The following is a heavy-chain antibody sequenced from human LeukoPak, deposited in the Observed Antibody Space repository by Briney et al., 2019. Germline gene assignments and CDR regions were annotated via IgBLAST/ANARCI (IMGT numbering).Heavy chain of an antibody. CDR3: ARGRSTGYPYYFEY. V-gene: IGHV1-8*03. Sequence: VASVKVSCKASGYTFTSYDINWVRQATGQGVEWMGWMNPNRGSTGYAQKFQGRVTITRNTSISTAYMELSGLRSEDTAVYYCARGRSTGYPYYFEYWGQGTLVTVSS. D-gene: IGHD5-12*01. J-gene: IGHJ4*02. CDR1: GYTFTSYD. CDR2: MNPNRGST.